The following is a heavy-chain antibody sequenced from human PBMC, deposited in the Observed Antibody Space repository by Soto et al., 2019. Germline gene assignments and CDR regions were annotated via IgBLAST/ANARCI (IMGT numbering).Heavy chain of an antibody. V-gene: IGHV3-30*18. J-gene: IGHJ4*02. CDR3: AKDRFRIAVAAPFDY. CDR2: ISYDGSNK. D-gene: IGHD6-19*01. CDR1: GFTFSSYG. Sequence: QVQLVESGGGVVQPGRSLRLSCAASGFTFSSYGMHWVRQAPGKGLEWVAVISYDGSNKYYADSVKGRFTISRDNSKNTLYLQMNSLRAEDTAVYYCAKDRFRIAVAAPFDYWGQGTLVTV.